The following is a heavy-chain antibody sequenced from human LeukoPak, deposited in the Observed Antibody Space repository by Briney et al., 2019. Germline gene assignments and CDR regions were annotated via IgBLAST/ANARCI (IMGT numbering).Heavy chain of an antibody. CDR3: ARKIGYYYVAGKGFDY. V-gene: IGHV4-34*01. CDR2: INHSGSA. Sequence: SETLSLTCAVYGGSFSGYYWSWIRRPPGKGLEWIGEINHSGSANYNPSLKGRVTISVDTSKNQFSLKLSSVTAADTAVYYCARKIGYYYVAGKGFDYWGQGTLVTVSS. D-gene: IGHD3-22*01. J-gene: IGHJ4*02. CDR1: GGSFSGYY.